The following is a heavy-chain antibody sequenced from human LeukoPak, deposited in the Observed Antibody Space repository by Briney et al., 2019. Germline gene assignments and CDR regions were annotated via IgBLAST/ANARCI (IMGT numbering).Heavy chain of an antibody. J-gene: IGHJ4*02. CDR2: INHSGST. V-gene: IGHV4-34*01. Sequence: PSETLSLTCAVYGGSFSGYYWSWIRQPPGKGLEWIGEINHSGSTNYNPSLKSRVTISVDTSKNQFSLKLSSVTAADTAVYYCARHVFSKWLSPPPFDYWGQGTLVTVSS. CDR3: ARHVFSKWLSPPPFDY. D-gene: IGHD6-19*01. CDR1: GGSFSGYY.